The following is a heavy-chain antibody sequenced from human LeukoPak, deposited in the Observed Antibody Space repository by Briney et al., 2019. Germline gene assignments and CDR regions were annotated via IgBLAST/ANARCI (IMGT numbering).Heavy chain of an antibody. Sequence: GASVKVSCKASGYTFTSYGISWVRQAPGQGLEWMGWISAYNGNTNYAQKLQGRVTMTTDTSTSTAYMELRSLRSDETAVYYCARVEAMYDFWSGYYPSKLYYFDYWGQGTLVTVSS. CDR1: GYTFTSYG. J-gene: IGHJ4*02. V-gene: IGHV1-18*01. CDR2: ISAYNGNT. D-gene: IGHD3-3*01. CDR3: ARVEAMYDFWSGYYPSKLYYFDY.